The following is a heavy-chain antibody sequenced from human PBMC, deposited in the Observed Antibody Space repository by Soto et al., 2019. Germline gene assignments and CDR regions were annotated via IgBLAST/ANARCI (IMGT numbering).Heavy chain of an antibody. D-gene: IGHD2-15*01. CDR1: GGSISSYY. CDR3: ARGPIDYCSGGSCANWFDP. Sequence: SETLSLTCTVSGGSISSYYWSWIRQPPGKGLEWIGYIYYSGSTNYNPSLKSRVTISVDTSKNQFSLKLSSVTAADTAVYYCARGPIDYCSGGSCANWFDPWGQGTLVTVSS. CDR2: IYYSGST. V-gene: IGHV4-59*01. J-gene: IGHJ5*02.